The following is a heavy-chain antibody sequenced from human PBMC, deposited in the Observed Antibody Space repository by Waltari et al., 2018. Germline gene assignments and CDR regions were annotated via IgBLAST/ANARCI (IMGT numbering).Heavy chain of an antibody. CDR2: ISGSGGST. V-gene: IGHV3-23*01. CDR3: ASPISSGWSPEYFQH. J-gene: IGHJ1*01. CDR1: GFTFSSYA. D-gene: IGHD6-19*01. Sequence: EVQLLESGGGLVQPGGSLRLSCAASGFTFSSYAMSWVRQAPGKGLEWVSAISGSGGSTDYADSVKGRFTISRDNSKNTLYLQMNSLRAEDTAVYYCASPISSGWSPEYFQHWGQGTLVTVSS.